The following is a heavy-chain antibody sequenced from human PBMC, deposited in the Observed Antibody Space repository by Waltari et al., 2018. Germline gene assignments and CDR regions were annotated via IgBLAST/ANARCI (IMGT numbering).Heavy chain of an antibody. Sequence: QLQMQESGPGLAKPSETLSLTCSVSGESISSSPYYWAWIRQPPGKGLEWIGSLYYGRTTNYNPSLTSRVTISVDTSKNQFSLKLSSVTAADTAVYYCARMGGQGYAFDIWGQGTMVTVSS. CDR1: GESISSSPYY. V-gene: IGHV4-39*07. D-gene: IGHD3-16*01. J-gene: IGHJ3*02. CDR3: ARMGGQGYAFDI. CDR2: LYYGRTT.